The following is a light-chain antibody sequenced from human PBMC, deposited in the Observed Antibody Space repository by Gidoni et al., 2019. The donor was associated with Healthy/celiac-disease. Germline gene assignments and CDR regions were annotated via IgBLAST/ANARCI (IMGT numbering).Light chain of an antibody. CDR3: QQSYSTTWT. V-gene: IGKV1-39*01. Sequence: IQMTQSPSSLSASVGDRVTITCRASQSISSYLNWYQQKPGKAPKLLIYAASSLQSGVLSRFSGSGSGTDFTLTISSLQPEDFATYYCQQSYSTTWTFGQGTKVEIK. CDR2: AAS. CDR1: QSISSY. J-gene: IGKJ1*01.